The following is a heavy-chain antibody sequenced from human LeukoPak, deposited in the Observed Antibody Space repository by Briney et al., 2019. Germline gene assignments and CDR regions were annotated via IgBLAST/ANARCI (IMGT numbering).Heavy chain of an antibody. J-gene: IGHJ4*02. CDR1: GFTFGDYA. V-gene: IGHV3-49*04. CDR3: TRGYSIDY. CDR2: IRSKASGGTT. Sequence: GGSLRLSCTASGFTFGDYAMSWVRQARGKGLEWVGFIRSKASGGTTEYAASVKGRFTISRDDSKSIAYLQMNSLITEDTAVYYCTRGYSIDYWGQGTPVTVSS. D-gene: IGHD4-11*01.